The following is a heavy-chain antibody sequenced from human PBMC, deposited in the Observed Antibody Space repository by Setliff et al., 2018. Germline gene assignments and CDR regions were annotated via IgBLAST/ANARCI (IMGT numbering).Heavy chain of an antibody. CDR2: IKEDGSEK. Sequence: GGSLRLSCVASGFTFSRYWMSWVRQAPGKGLEWVANIKEDGSEKYYVDSVRGRFTISRDNAKNSLYLQMNSLRADDAAVYFCARDSSGSYYNVYYYYYYYMDVWGKGTTVTVSS. CDR1: GFTFSRYW. D-gene: IGHD3-10*01. V-gene: IGHV3-7*01. CDR3: ARDSSGSYYNVYYYYYYYMDV. J-gene: IGHJ6*03.